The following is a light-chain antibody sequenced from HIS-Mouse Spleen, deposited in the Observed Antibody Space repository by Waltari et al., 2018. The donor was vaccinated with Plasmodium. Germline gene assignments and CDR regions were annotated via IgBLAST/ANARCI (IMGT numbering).Light chain of an antibody. Sequence: QSALTQPASVSGSPGPSITISCTGTSRDVGSYNYVSWYQQHPGKAPKLMIYDVSNRPSGVSNRFSGSKSGNTASLTISGLQAEDEADYYCSSYTSSSTLNYVFGTGTKVTVL. CDR3: SSYTSSSTLNYV. CDR1: SRDVGSYNY. CDR2: DVS. J-gene: IGLJ1*01. V-gene: IGLV2-14*03.